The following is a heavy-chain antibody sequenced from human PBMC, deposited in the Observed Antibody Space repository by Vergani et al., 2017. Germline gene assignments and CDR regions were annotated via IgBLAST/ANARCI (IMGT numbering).Heavy chain of an antibody. CDR2: ISYDGSNK. Sequence: QVHLVESGGGVVQPGRSLRLSCAASGFTFRSYAMHWVRQAPGKGLEWVAVISYDGSNKYYADSVKGRFTISRDNSKNSLYLQMNSLRAEDTAVYYCAKGGDCSSTSCYTGGDFDYWGQGTLVTVSS. CDR3: AKGGDCSSTSCYTGGDFDY. CDR1: GFTFRSYA. D-gene: IGHD2-2*02. V-gene: IGHV3-30*04. J-gene: IGHJ4*02.